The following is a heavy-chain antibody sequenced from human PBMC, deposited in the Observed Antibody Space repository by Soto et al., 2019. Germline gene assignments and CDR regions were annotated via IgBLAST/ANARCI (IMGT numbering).Heavy chain of an antibody. J-gene: IGHJ3*02. CDR1: GGTFSSYA. V-gene: IGHV1-69*13. CDR3: ARYHYYDSSGYYSDAFDI. Sequence: GASVKVCCKASGGTFSSYAISWVRQAPGQGLEWMGGIIPIFGTANYAQKFQGRVTITADESTSTAYMELSSLRSEDTAVYYCARYHYYDSSGYYSDAFDIWGQGTMVTVSS. CDR2: IIPIFGTA. D-gene: IGHD3-22*01.